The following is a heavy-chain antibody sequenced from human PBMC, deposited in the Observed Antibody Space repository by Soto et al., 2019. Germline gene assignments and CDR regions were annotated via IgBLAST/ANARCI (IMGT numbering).Heavy chain of an antibody. V-gene: IGHV4-4*07. Sequence: QVQLQESGPGLVRPSETLSLTCTVSGGSISSYPWTWIRQPAGKELEWIGRFYTTGTTTYNPSLKSRATMSVDTSKNQFSLKLSSVTAADTAIYYCARENYGDSGRACDPWGQGTLVTVSS. D-gene: IGHD4-17*01. J-gene: IGHJ5*02. CDR3: ARENYGDSGRACDP. CDR2: FYTTGTT. CDR1: GGSISSYP.